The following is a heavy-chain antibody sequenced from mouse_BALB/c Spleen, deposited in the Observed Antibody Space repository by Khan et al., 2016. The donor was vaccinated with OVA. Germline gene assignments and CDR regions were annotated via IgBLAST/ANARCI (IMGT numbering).Heavy chain of an antibody. Sequence: QVQLKESGPGLVAPSQSLSITCTVSGFSLTNYDISWIRQPPGKGLEWLGLIWTGGGTNYNSAFLSGLCIRHDNSKRQAFLKLNSLQTDDTAIYYWVRRANYYGSFYWYSDVWGAGTTVTVSS. CDR2: IWTGGGT. J-gene: IGHJ1*01. CDR1: GFSLTNYD. CDR3: VRRANYYGSFYWYSDV. D-gene: IGHD1-1*01. V-gene: IGHV2-9-2*01.